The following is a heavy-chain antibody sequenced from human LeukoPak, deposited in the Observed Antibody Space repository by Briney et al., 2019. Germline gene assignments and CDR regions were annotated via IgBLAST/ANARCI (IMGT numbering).Heavy chain of an antibody. J-gene: IGHJ5*02. D-gene: IGHD1-14*01. CDR1: GYTFTSYY. Sequence: SVKVSCKASGYTFTSYYMHWVRQAPGQGLEWMGGIIPIFGTANYAQKFQGRVTITADKSTSTAYMELSSLRSEDTAVYYCSGDLYSYRNQKTNWFDPWGQGTLVTVSS. CDR3: SGDLYSYRNQKTNWFDP. CDR2: IIPIFGTA. V-gene: IGHV1-69*06.